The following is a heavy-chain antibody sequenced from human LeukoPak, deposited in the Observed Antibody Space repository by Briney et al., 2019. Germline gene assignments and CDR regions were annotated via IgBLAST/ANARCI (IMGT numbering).Heavy chain of an antibody. CDR3: ARVPAAGNNWFDP. CDR1: GFTFDDYA. CDR2: ISWNSGSI. Sequence: QPGRSLRLSCAASGFTFDDYAMHWVRQAPGKGLEWVSGISWNSGSIGYADSVKGRFTISRDNAKNSLYLQMNSLRAEDTAVYYCARVPAAGNNWFDPWGQGTLVTVSS. V-gene: IGHV3-9*01. J-gene: IGHJ5*02. D-gene: IGHD6-13*01.